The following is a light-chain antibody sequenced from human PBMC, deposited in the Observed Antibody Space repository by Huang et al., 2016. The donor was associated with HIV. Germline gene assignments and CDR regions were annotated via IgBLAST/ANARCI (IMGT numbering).Light chain of an antibody. J-gene: IGKJ4*01. CDR2: DSS. CDR1: QDINNY. CDR3: QQYDDLPLT. Sequence: DIQMTQSPSSLSASVGDIVTITCQASQDINNYLNWYRQKPGKAPELLIYDSSNLEAGVPSMFSGSGSGTDFTVTISSLQPEDIATYYCQQYDDLPLTFGGGTRVQIK. V-gene: IGKV1-33*01.